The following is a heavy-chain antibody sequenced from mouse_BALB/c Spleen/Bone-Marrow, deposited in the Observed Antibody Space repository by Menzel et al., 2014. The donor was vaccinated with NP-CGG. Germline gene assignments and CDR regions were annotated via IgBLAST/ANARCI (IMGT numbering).Heavy chain of an antibody. V-gene: IGHV1-4*01. CDR1: GHTFTSYT. CDR2: INPSSNYT. D-gene: IGHD6-2*01. Sequence: QVHVKQSGAELARPGASVKMSCKASGHTFTSYTMHWVKQRPGQGLEWIGFINPSSNYTNYNQKFKDKATLTADKSSSTAYMQLSSLTSEDSAVYYCARVLRWSLDYWGQGTTLTVSS. J-gene: IGHJ2*01. CDR3: ARVLRWSLDY.